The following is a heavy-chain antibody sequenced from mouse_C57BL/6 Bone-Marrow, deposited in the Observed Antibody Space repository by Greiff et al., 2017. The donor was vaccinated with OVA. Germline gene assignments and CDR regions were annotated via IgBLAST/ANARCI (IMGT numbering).Heavy chain of an antibody. D-gene: IGHD1-1*01. J-gene: IGHJ2*01. V-gene: IGHV7-3*01. CDR1: GFTFTNYY. CDR3: ARYKGRVAVDYFDY. CDR2: IRNKPNGSTT. Sequence: DVKLQESGGGLAQPGDSLSLSCAASGFTFTNYYMSWVRQPPGKALEWLAFIRNKPNGSTTEYSASVKGRFTISRDNSQSILYLQMNALRAEDSATYYCARYKGRVAVDYFDYWGQGTALTVSS.